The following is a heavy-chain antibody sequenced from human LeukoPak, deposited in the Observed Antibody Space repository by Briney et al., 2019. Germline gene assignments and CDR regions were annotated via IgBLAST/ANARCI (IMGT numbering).Heavy chain of an antibody. J-gene: IGHJ4*02. CDR3: ARDLDYSTGFDY. V-gene: IGHV3-30*03. CDR2: ISNDGSNK. D-gene: IGHD4-11*01. Sequence: GGSLRLSCAASGFTFSSYGIHWVRQAPGKGLEWVAVISNDGSNKYYADSVKGRFTISRDNSKNTLYLQMNSLRADDTAVYYCARDLDYSTGFDYWGQGTLVTVSS. CDR1: GFTFSSYG.